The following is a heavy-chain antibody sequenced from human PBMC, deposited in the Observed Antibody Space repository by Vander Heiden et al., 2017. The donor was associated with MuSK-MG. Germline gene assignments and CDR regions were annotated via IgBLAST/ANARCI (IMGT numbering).Heavy chain of an antibody. V-gene: IGHV3-9*01. CDR2: ISWNSGSI. D-gene: IGHD5-12*01. J-gene: IGHJ4*02. CDR3: AKDIEMDSGYDSAYFDY. CDR1: GFTFDDYA. Sequence: EVQLVESGGGLVQPGRSLRLSCAASGFTFDDYAMHWVRQAPGKGLEWVSGISWNSGSIGYADSVKGRVTISRDNAKNSLYLQMNSLRAEDTALYYCAKDIEMDSGYDSAYFDYWGQGTLVTVYS.